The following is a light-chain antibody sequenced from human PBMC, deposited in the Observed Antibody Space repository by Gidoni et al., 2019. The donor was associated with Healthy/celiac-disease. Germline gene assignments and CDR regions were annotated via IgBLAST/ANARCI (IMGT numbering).Light chain of an antibody. V-gene: IGKV2-29*02. J-gene: IGKJ3*01. Sequence: DIVMTQTPLSLSVTPGQPASISCKSSQSLLRSDGRTCFYWYLQKPGQSPQILIYEGASRFARVPEGFSSGGSGTNFTLKISRVEAEDVGVYYYMQGIHRPFTFGPGTKVDIK. CDR2: EGA. CDR1: QSLLRSDGRTC. CDR3: MQGIHRPFT.